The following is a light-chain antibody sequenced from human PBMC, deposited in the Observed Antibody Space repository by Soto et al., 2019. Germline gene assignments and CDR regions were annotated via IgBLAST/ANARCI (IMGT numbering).Light chain of an antibody. J-gene: IGLJ1*01. CDR2: EVS. CDR1: SSDVGSYNL. V-gene: IGLV2-23*02. CDR3: CSYAGSSTFYV. Sequence: ALAQPASVSGSPGQSITISCTGTSSDVGSYNLVSWYQQHPGKAPKLMIYEVSKRPSGVSNRFSGSKSGNTASLTISGLQAEDEADYYCCSYAGSSTFYVFGTGTKVTVL.